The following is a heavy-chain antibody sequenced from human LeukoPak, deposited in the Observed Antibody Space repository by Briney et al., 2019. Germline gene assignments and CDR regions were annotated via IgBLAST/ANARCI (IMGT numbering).Heavy chain of an antibody. CDR2: IHYSARI. J-gene: IGHJ5*02. V-gene: IGHV4-38-2*02. Sequence: SETLSLTCTVSGYSIGSGYYWGWIRQPPGKGLEWIGSIHYSARIYYNPSLKSRLTISPDTSKNQFSLKLTSVTAADTAVYYCTREVRSAWASFDPWGQGTLVIVSS. CDR1: GYSIGSGYY. D-gene: IGHD1-26*01. CDR3: TREVRSAWASFDP.